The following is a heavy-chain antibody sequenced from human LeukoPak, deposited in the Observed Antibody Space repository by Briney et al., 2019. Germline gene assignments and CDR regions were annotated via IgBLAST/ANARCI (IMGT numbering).Heavy chain of an antibody. D-gene: IGHD2-15*01. J-gene: IGHJ5*02. V-gene: IGHV3-74*01. CDR2: INNDGSGT. CDR1: GFTFSSYW. Sequence: GGSLRLSCAASGFTFSSYWMHWVRQAPGKGPVWVSRINNDGSGTTYADSVKGRFTISIDDAKNTLYLQMNSLRAEDTAVYYCVKGGESTWSWGQGTLVTVSS. CDR3: VKGGESTWS.